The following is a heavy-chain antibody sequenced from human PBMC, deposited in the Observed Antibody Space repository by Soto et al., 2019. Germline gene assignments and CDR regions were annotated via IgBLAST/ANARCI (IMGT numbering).Heavy chain of an antibody. CDR3: ARDQPYCRSTSCGLDY. V-gene: IGHV4-31*03. D-gene: IGHD2-2*01. CDR1: GGSISSGGYC. Sequence: PSETLSLTCTVSGGSISSGGYCWSWIRQHPGKGLEWIGYIYYSGSTYYNPSLKSRVTISVDTSKNQFSLKLSSVTAADTAVYYCARDQPYCRSTSCGLDYWGQGTLVTVSS. CDR2: IYYSGST. J-gene: IGHJ4*02.